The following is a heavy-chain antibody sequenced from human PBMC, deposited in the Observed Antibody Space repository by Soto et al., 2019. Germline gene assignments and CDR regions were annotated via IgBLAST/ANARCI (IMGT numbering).Heavy chain of an antibody. D-gene: IGHD4-17*01. CDR1: GYTFTTYY. CDR3: ARVVVTKTATTSNWFDP. Sequence: ASVKVSCKASGYTFTTYYLHWVRQAPGQGLEWMGIINPSGGSTNYAQRFQGRVTMTSDTSTSTVYMELSSLRADDTAVYYCARVVVTKTATTSNWFDPWGQGHLVTVSS. J-gene: IGHJ5*02. V-gene: IGHV1-46*01. CDR2: INPSGGST.